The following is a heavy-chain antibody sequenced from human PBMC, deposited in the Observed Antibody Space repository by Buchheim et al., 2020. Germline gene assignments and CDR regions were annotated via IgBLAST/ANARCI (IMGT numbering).Heavy chain of an antibody. CDR2: TSYSGSI. Sequence: QVLVQESGPGLVQPSETLFLTCSVSADSFSSYYWSWIRQPPGKGLEWIGYTSYSGSINYNPSLRSRVTISVDTSTSQFSLKVTSVSTADTAMYYCARQQWFNRPFDLWGQGTL. J-gene: IGHJ4*02. CDR1: ADSFSSYY. D-gene: IGHD3-22*01. CDR3: ARQQWFNRPFDL. V-gene: IGHV4-59*01.